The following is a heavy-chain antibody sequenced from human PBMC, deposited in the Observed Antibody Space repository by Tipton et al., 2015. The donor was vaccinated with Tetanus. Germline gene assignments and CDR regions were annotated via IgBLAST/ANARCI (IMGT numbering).Heavy chain of an antibody. J-gene: IGHJ6*02. V-gene: IGHV3-23*01. CDR3: ANMDTYFYHGRDV. D-gene: IGHD3-10*01. CDR1: AITFSTYA. CDR2: ISRSGGST. Sequence: SLRLSCVDSAITFSTYAMSWVRQAPGKGLEWVSGISRSGGSTYYADSVKGRFTISRDNSRRTLFLQMSSLRAEDTAVYFCANMDTYFYHGRDVWGQGTTVTVSS.